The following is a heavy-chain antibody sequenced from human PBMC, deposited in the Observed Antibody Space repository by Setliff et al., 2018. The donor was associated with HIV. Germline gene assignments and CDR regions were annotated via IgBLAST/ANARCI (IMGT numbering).Heavy chain of an antibody. CDR1: EFSVSGHY. V-gene: IGHV3-53*01. J-gene: IGHJ4*02. Sequence: GGSLRLSCAASEFSVSGHYMSWVRQAPGKGLEWVSVIYAGGTTYYADSVKGRFTISRDNAKNSLFLQMNSLRVDDTALYYCAKEGVAGSTRFDYWGQGALVTVSS. CDR3: AKEGVAGSTRFDY. D-gene: IGHD1-26*01. CDR2: IYAGGTT.